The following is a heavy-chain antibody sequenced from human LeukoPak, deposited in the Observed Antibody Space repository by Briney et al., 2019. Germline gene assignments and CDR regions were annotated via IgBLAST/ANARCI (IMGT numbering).Heavy chain of an antibody. V-gene: IGHV3-23*01. J-gene: IGHJ4*02. CDR1: GFTFSSYA. CDR3: AKDMNSWRDGSGLGDYFDY. CDR2: TSGSGRRI. D-gene: IGHD6-19*01. Sequence: PGGSLRLSCAASGFTFSSYAMSWVRPAPGKGLEWVSGTSGSGRRIHYADSVKGRFTISRDNSKNTLYLQMNSLRADDTAVYYCAKDMNSWRDGSGLGDYFDYWGQGTLVTVSS.